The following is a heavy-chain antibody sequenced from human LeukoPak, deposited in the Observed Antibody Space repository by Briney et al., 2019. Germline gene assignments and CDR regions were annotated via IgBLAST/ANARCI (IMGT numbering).Heavy chain of an antibody. CDR1: SYIFTAYV. CDR3: VRDLPTIRGAIGRGCFHP. D-gene: IGHD1-14*01. Sequence: GTSVKVSCKASSYIFTAYVNSWVRQAPGQGLEWMGWISGQDGNTDYAQRLQGRVTLTTDTATSTAYMELRSLTSDDTALYYCVRDLPTIRGAIGRGCFHPWGQGTLVTVSS. V-gene: IGHV1-18*04. CDR2: ISGQDGNT. J-gene: IGHJ5*02.